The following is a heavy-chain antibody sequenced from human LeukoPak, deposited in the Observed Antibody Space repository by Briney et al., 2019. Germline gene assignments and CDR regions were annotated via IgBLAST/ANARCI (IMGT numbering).Heavy chain of an antibody. D-gene: IGHD1-1*01. V-gene: IGHV3-66*01. Sequence: GGSLRLSCAASGFTFSSYAMHWVRQAPGKGLEWVSVIYSGGSTYYADSVKGRFTISRDNSKNTLYLQMNSLRAEDTAVYYCARVLGTGYFDYWGQGTLVTVSS. CDR1: GFTFSSYA. CDR2: IYSGGST. J-gene: IGHJ4*02. CDR3: ARVLGTGYFDY.